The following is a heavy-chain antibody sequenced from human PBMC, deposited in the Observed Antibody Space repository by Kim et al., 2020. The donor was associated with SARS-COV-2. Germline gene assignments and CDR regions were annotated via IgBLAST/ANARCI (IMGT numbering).Heavy chain of an antibody. J-gene: IGHJ4*02. CDR2: IYYSGST. V-gene: IGHV4-31*03. Sequence: SETLSLTCTVSGGSISSGGYYWSWIRQHPGKGLEWIGYIYYSGSTYYNPSLKSRVTISVDTSKNQFSLKLSSVTAADTAVYYCARGSLLRSRGNVHFDYWGQGTLVTVSS. CDR3: ARGSLLRSRGNVHFDY. D-gene: IGHD3-10*01. CDR1: GGSISSGGYY.